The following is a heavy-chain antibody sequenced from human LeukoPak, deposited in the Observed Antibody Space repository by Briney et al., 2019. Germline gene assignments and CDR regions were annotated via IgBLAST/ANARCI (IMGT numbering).Heavy chain of an antibody. V-gene: IGHV3-33*06. CDR3: AKDHSVVVPAACDY. J-gene: IGHJ4*02. CDR2: IWYDGSNK. CDR1: GFTFSSYG. D-gene: IGHD2-2*01. Sequence: GRSLRLSCAASGFTFSSYGMHWVRQAPGKGLEWVAVIWYDGSNKYYADSVKGRFTISRDNSKNTLYLQMNSLRAEDTAVYYCAKDHSVVVPAACDYWGQGTLVTVSS.